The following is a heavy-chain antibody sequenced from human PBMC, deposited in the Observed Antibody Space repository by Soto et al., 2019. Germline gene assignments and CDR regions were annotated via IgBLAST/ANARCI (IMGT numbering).Heavy chain of an antibody. V-gene: IGHV4-59*01. CDR1: GGSISSYY. Sequence: QVQLQESGPGLVKPSETLSLTCTVSGGSISSYYWSWIRQPPGKGLEWIGYIYYSGSTNYNPSLKSRVTIAVDTSKIPFSLKLSSVTAADTAVYYCARAWGRVFDYWGQGTRVTVSS. CDR2: IYYSGST. D-gene: IGHD2-15*01. J-gene: IGHJ4*02. CDR3: ARAWGRVFDY.